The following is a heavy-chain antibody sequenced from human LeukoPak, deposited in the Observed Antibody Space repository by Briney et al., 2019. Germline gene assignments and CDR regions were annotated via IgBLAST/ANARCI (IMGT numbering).Heavy chain of an antibody. CDR3: ARVADFWSGYNGRFDY. V-gene: IGHV4-39*07. CDR1: GGSISSGGYY. D-gene: IGHD3-3*01. CDR2: INHSGST. J-gene: IGHJ4*02. Sequence: PSETLSLTCTVSGGSISSGGYYWSWIRQPPGKGLEWIGEINHSGSTNYNPSLKSRVTISVDTSKNQFSLKLSSVTAADTAVYYCARVADFWSGYNGRFDYWGQGTLVTVSS.